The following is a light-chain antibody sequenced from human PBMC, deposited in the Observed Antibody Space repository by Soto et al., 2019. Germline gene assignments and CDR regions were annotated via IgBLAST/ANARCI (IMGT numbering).Light chain of an antibody. Sequence: DIQMTQSPSSLSASVGDTVTITCQASQDITNHLNWYQQKPGKAPNLLIYDAYHLETGVPSRFSGSGAGTYFTLTISSLQPEDIATCYCQKYDDVPQFGPGTKVDF. CDR1: QDITNH. J-gene: IGKJ3*01. CDR2: DAY. CDR3: QKYDDVPQ. V-gene: IGKV1-33*01.